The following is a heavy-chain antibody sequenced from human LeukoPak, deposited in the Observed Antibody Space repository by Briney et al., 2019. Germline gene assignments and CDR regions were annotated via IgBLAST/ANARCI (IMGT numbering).Heavy chain of an antibody. CDR2: IYYSGST. CDR1: GGSISSYY. J-gene: IGHJ5*02. CDR3: ARVVHGDYVIWFDP. D-gene: IGHD4-17*01. Sequence: SETMSLTCTVSGGSISSYYWSWIRQPPGKGLEWIGYIYYSGSTNYNPSLKSRAAIAVDTSKNQFSLKLSSVTAADTAVYYCARVVHGDYVIWFDPWGQGTLVTVSS. V-gene: IGHV4-59*01.